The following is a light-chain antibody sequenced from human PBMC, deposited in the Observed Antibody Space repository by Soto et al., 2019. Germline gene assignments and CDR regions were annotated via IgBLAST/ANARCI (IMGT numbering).Light chain of an antibody. CDR3: RQRSSWPIT. V-gene: IGKV3-11*01. J-gene: IGKJ5*01. CDR1: QSVSRY. CDR2: DAS. Sequence: EIVLPQSPATLSLSPGERATLSCRASQSVSRYLAWYQQKPGQAPRLLIYDASNRATGIPARFSGSGSGTDFTLTISSLEPEEFAVYYCRQRSSWPITFGQGTRLEIK.